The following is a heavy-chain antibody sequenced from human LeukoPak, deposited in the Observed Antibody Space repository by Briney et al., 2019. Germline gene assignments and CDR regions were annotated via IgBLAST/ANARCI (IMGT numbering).Heavy chain of an antibody. CDR2: ISGSSGSR. J-gene: IGHJ4*02. Sequence: GGSLRLSCAASGLTFSSYAMSWVRQAPGKGLEWVSGISGSSGSRNYADSVKGRFTISRDNSKNTLYLQMNSLRAEDTAVYYCAKGRYVAAAGSDYWGQGTLVTVSS. CDR1: GLTFSSYA. CDR3: AKGRYVAAAGSDY. V-gene: IGHV3-23*01. D-gene: IGHD6-13*01.